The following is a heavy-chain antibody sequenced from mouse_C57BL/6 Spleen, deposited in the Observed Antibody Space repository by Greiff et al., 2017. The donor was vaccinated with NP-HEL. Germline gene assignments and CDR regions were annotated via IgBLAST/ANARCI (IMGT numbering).Heavy chain of an antibody. CDR3: ARRNYYAMDY. CDR2: IYPGDGDT. V-gene: IGHV1-80*01. Sequence: QVQLQQSGAELVKPGASVKISCKASGYAFSSYWMNWVKQRPGKGLEWIGQIYPGDGDTNYNGKFKGKATLTADKSSSTVYLELSRLTSDDSAVYYCARRNYYAMDYWGQGTSVTVSS. J-gene: IGHJ4*01. CDR1: GYAFSSYW.